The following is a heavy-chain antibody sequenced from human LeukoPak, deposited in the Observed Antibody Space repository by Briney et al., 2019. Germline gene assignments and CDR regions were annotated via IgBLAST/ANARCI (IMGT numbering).Heavy chain of an antibody. Sequence: TGGSLRLSCAASGFTFSNSWMTWVRQAPGKGLEWVASMIGDGGEIHYVDSVKGRFTISRDNSKNTLYLQINSLRAEDTAVYYCAREVEMATIRSVFDYWGQGTLVTVSS. CDR3: AREVEMATIRSVFDY. D-gene: IGHD5-24*01. J-gene: IGHJ4*02. V-gene: IGHV3-7*01. CDR2: MIGDGGEI. CDR1: GFTFSNSW.